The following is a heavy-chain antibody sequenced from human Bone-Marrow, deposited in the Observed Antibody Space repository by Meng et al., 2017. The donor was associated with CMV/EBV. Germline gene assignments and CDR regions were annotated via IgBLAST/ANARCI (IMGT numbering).Heavy chain of an antibody. Sequence: SVKVSCKASGGTFSSYAISWVRQAPGQGLEWMGGIIPIFGTANYAQKFQGRVTITTDESTSTAYMVLSSLRSEDTAVYYCARGITYYDFWSGSNYYYYGMDVWGQGTTVTVAS. J-gene: IGHJ6*02. CDR1: GGTFSSYA. CDR2: IIPIFGTA. D-gene: IGHD3-3*01. V-gene: IGHV1-69*05. CDR3: ARGITYYDFWSGSNYYYYGMDV.